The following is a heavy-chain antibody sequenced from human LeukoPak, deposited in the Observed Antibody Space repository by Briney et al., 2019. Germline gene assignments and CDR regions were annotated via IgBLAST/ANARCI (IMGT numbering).Heavy chain of an antibody. CDR3: ASTGDYGGSYYYYYGMDV. CDR1: GGSISSYY. D-gene: IGHD4-17*01. Sequence: SETLSLTCTVSGGSISSYYWSWIRQPPGKGLEWIGYIYYSGSTNYNPSLKSRVTISVDTSKNQFSLKLSSVTAADTAVYYCASTGDYGGSYYYYYGMDVWGQGTTVTVSS. V-gene: IGHV4-59*08. J-gene: IGHJ6*02. CDR2: IYYSGST.